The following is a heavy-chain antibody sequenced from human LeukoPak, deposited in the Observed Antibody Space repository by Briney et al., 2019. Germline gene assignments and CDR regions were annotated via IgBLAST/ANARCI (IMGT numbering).Heavy chain of an antibody. J-gene: IGHJ4*02. Sequence: ASVKVSCKTSGYTFTGYYMHWVRQAPGQGLEWMGWINPNSGGTNYAQKFQGRVTMTRDTSISTAYMELSRLRSDDTAVYYCAAYSGYDRNFDYWGQGTLVTVSS. CDR1: GYTFTGYY. D-gene: IGHD5-12*01. V-gene: IGHV1-2*02. CDR3: AAYSGYDRNFDY. CDR2: INPNSGGT.